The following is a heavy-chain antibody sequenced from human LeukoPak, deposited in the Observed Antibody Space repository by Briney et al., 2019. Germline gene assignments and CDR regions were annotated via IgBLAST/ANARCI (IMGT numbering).Heavy chain of an antibody. Sequence: SETLSLTCAVYGDSFSAYYWSWIRQPPGKGLEWIGYIYYSGSTNYNPSLKSRVTISVDTSKNQFSLKLSSVTAADTALYYCARVRGSSSWYILGGKFDYWGQGTLVTVSS. V-gene: IGHV4-59*08. CDR2: IYYSGST. J-gene: IGHJ4*02. CDR3: ARVRGSSSWYILGGKFDY. D-gene: IGHD6-13*01. CDR1: GDSFSAYY.